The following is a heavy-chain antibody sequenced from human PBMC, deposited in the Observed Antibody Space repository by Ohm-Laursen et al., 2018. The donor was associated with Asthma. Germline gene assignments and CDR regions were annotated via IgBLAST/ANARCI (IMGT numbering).Heavy chain of an antibody. D-gene: IGHD3-10*01. CDR3: ARGQGSGDISGSDPFDL. J-gene: IGHJ3*01. Sequence: SLRLSCAALGFSVSRHFMNWIRQGPEEGLEWVSDIYPGGATFYADSVKGRFTISRDDSKNTLNLQMSSLRGDDTAVYYCARGQGSGDISGSDPFDLWGQGTTVIVSS. V-gene: IGHV3-53*01. CDR1: GFSVSRHF. CDR2: IYPGGAT.